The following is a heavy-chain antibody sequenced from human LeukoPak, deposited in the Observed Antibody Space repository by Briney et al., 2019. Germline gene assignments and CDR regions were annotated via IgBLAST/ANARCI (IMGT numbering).Heavy chain of an antibody. D-gene: IGHD5-18*01. CDR1: GFTFSSYS. CDR3: ARAPPPSGYSYGYYYYGMDV. CDR2: ISSSSSYI. Sequence: GGSLRLSCAASGFTFSSYSMNWVRQAPGKGLEWVSSISSSSSYIYYADSVKGRFTISRDNAKNTLYLQMNSLRAEDTAVYYCARAPPPSGYSYGYYYYGMDVWGQGTTVTVSS. J-gene: IGHJ6*02. V-gene: IGHV3-21*01.